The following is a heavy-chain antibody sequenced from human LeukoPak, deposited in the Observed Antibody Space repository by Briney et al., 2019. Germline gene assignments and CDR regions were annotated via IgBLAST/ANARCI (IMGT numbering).Heavy chain of an antibody. CDR1: GYTFTSYA. D-gene: IGHD1-1*01. Sequence: EASVKVSCKASGYTFTSYAVHWVRQAPGQRLEWMGWIHAGTGNTKYSQKFQGRVTITRDTSASTVYMELSRLRPEDTAVYYCARDITTGTTRFDPWGQGTLVTVSS. CDR3: ARDITTGTTRFDP. V-gene: IGHV1-3*01. CDR2: IHAGTGNT. J-gene: IGHJ5*02.